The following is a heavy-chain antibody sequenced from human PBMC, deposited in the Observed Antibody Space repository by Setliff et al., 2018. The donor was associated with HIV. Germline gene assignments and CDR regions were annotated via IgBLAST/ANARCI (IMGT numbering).Heavy chain of an antibody. J-gene: IGHJ4*02. CDR3: AKIDPGKYWSSDY. CDR1: DDSFSNYD. Sequence: SETLSLTCVVSDDSFSNYDWTWIRQPPGKGLEWIGNIYGTGSTTYNPSLESRVTMSVDRSNNQFSLELTSVTAADTAVYYCAKIDPGKYWSSDYWGPGTLVTVSS. D-gene: IGHD2-8*02. V-gene: IGHV4-4*09. CDR2: IYGTGST.